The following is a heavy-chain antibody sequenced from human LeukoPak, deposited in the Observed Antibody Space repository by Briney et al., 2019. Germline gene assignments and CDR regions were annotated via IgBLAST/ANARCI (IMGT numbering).Heavy chain of an antibody. CDR1: GGTFSSYA. CDR3: ALMVYADDAFDI. CDR2: ISAYNGNT. V-gene: IGHV1-18*01. D-gene: IGHD2-8*01. Sequence: GASVKVSCKAAGGTFSSYAISWVRQAPGQGLEWMGWISAYNGNTNYAQKLQGRVTMTTDTSTSTAYMELRSLRSDDTAVYYCALMVYADDAFDIWGQGTMVTVSS. J-gene: IGHJ3*02.